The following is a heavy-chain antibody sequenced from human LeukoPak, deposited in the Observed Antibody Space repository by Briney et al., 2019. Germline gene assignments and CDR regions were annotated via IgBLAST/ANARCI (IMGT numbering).Heavy chain of an antibody. V-gene: IGHV4-4*02. CDR2: IYHSGST. CDR1: GGSISSSNW. CDR3: ASTLDYNFYYMDV. Sequence: NTSGTLSLTCAVSGGSISSSNWWSWVRQPPGKGLEWIGEIYHSGSTNYNPSLKSRVTMSVDTSNNQFSLKLSSVTAADTAVYYCASTLDYNFYYMDVWGTGTTVTVSS. J-gene: IGHJ6*03.